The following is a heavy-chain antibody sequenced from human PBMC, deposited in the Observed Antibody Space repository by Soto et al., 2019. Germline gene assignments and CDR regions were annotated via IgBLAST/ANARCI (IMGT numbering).Heavy chain of an antibody. CDR2: IIPIQGKA. D-gene: IGHD2-21*01. CDR1: GVSFTSYS. V-gene: IGHV1-69*02. CDR3: AKSLLFVDHGYMDV. Sequence: QVPLVQSGAELKKPGSSVKVSCEASGVSFTSYSFTWVRQAPGQGLEWMGRIIPIQGKANYALKFQDRVTITADRSTRTVYMELPSLRPEDTAVYFCAKSLLFVDHGYMDVWGKGTTVTVSS. J-gene: IGHJ6*03.